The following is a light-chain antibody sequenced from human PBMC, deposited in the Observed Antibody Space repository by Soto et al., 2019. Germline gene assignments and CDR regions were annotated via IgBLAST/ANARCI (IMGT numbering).Light chain of an antibody. Sequence: DIVMTQTPLSLSVTPGQPASISCKSSQSLLHSDGKTYLYWYLQKPGQPPQLLIYDASTRATGIPARFSGSQSGTEFTLTISSLLSEDFAVYFCQQYNNWPLTFGGGTKVETK. V-gene: IGKV2D-29*01. CDR1: QSLLHSDGKTY. J-gene: IGKJ4*01. CDR3: QQYNNWPLT. CDR2: DAS.